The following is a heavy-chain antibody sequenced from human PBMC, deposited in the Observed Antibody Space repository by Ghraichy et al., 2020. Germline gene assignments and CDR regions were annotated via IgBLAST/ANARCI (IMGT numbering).Heavy chain of an antibody. D-gene: IGHD3-22*01. Sequence: GGSLRLSCAASGFTFSSYAMSWVRQAPGKGLEWVSAISGSGGSTYYADSVKGRFTISRDNSKNTLYLQMNSLRAEDTAVYYCAKDHSLYYYDSSGYLLGAFDIWGQGTMVTVSS. V-gene: IGHV3-23*01. CDR3: AKDHSLYYYDSSGYLLGAFDI. CDR2: ISGSGGST. CDR1: GFTFSSYA. J-gene: IGHJ3*02.